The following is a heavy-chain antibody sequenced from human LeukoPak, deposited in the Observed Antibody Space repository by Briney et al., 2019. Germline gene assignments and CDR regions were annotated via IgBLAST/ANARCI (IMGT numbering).Heavy chain of an antibody. CDR3: AKTPSLGWLRWGAFDY. Sequence: GGSLRLSCAASGFTFDDYAMHWVRQAPGKGLEWVSGISWNSGSIGYADSVKGRFTISRDNAKNSLYLQMNGLRAEDTALYYCAKTPSLGWLRWGAFDYWGQGTLVTVSS. V-gene: IGHV3-9*01. J-gene: IGHJ4*02. CDR1: GFTFDDYA. D-gene: IGHD5-12*01. CDR2: ISWNSGSI.